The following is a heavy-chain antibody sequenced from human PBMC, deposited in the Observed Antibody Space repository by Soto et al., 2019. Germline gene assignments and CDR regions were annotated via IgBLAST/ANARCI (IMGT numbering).Heavy chain of an antibody. CDR2: INSDGSST. D-gene: IGHD3-3*01. V-gene: IGHV3-74*01. CDR3: ARDQRGDDFWSGYMFDY. J-gene: IGHJ4*02. Sequence: GGSLRLSCAASGFTFSSYWMHWVRQAPGKGLVWVSRINSDGSSTSYADSVKGRFTISRDNAKNTLYLQMNSLRAEDTAVYYCARDQRGDDFWSGYMFDYWGQGTLVT. CDR1: GFTFSSYW.